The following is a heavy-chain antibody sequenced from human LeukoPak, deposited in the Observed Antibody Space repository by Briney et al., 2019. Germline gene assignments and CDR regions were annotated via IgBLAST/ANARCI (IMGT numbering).Heavy chain of an antibody. Sequence: SETLSPTCAVSGGSISSGGYSWSWIRQPPGKGLEWIGYIYHSGSTYYNPSLKSRVTISVDRSKNQFSLKLSSVTAADTAVYYCARAVRSSWYYFDYWGQGTLVTVSS. CDR2: IYHSGST. J-gene: IGHJ4*02. CDR3: ARAVRSSWYYFDY. V-gene: IGHV4-30-2*01. CDR1: GGSISSGGYS. D-gene: IGHD6-13*01.